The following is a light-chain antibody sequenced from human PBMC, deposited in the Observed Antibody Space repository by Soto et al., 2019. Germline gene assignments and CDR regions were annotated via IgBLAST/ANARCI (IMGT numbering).Light chain of an antibody. CDR3: QHRSNAPPTWT. CDR1: QRIGTY. V-gene: IGKV3-11*01. CDR2: DTS. J-gene: IGKJ1*01. Sequence: EIVLTQSPATLSLSPGDRATLSCSASQRIGTYLAWYQQKAGQAPSLLIYDTSNRATGIPTRFSGSGSGTDFTLTISSLEPDDFAVYFCQHRSNAPPTWTFGQGPKVEIK.